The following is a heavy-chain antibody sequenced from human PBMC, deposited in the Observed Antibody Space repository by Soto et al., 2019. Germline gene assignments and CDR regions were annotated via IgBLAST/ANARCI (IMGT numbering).Heavy chain of an antibody. CDR2: TSAYNGNT. CDR3: ARRQWLVGGYYYGLDV. Sequence: QVQLVQSGAEVKKPGASVKVSCKASGYTFTSYGISWVRQAPGQGLEWRGWTSAYNGNTNYAQKLQGRVTMTTDTSTSTAYMELTSLRSDDTAVYYCARRQWLVGGYYYGLDVWGQGTTVTVSS. D-gene: IGHD6-19*01. J-gene: IGHJ6*02. CDR1: GYTFTSYG. V-gene: IGHV1-18*01.